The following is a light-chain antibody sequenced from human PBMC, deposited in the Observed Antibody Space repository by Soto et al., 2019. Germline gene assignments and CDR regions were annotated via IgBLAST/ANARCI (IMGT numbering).Light chain of an antibody. Sequence: QSALTQPPSVSGAPGQRVTISCTGSGSNIGAGYAVHWYRQVPGTAPKLLIYGNGNRPSGVPDRFSASKFGTSASLTIAGIQADDEADYYCQSYDNRLTVSVFGGGTKVTVL. V-gene: IGLV1-40*01. CDR2: GNG. CDR3: QSYDNRLTVSV. J-gene: IGLJ3*02. CDR1: GSNIGAGYA.